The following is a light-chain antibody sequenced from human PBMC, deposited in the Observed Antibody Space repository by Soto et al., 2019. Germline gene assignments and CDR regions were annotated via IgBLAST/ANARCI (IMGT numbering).Light chain of an antibody. CDR1: QSVSSNY. V-gene: IGKV3-20*01. CDR3: QQYGSSPT. CDR2: GAS. Sequence: EIVLTQSPGTLSLSPGERATLSCRASQSVSSNYLAWYQQKPGQAPRLLIYGASSRATGSSDRFSGSGSGTDFTLTISRLEPEDFGVYYCQQYGSSPTFGRGTKVEIK. J-gene: IGKJ4*01.